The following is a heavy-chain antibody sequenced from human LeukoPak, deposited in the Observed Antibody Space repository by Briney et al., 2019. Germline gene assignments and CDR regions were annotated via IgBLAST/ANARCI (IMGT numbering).Heavy chain of an antibody. CDR2: IYPRDSHT. CDR1: GYSLTSYW. J-gene: IGHJ6*03. CDR3: ARHRAVCSSTSCHLRNYYYYMDV. D-gene: IGHD2-2*01. Sequence: GESLNISCKGSGYSLTSYWIGWVRQMPGKGLEWKGIIYPRDSHTRYRPSFQGQVTISADKSISTAYLQWSSLKASDTAMYYCARHRAVCSSTSCHLRNYYYYMDVWGKGTTVTVSS. V-gene: IGHV5-51*01.